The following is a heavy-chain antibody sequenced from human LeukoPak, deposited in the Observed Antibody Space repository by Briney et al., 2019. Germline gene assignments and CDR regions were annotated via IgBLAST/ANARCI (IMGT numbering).Heavy chain of an antibody. J-gene: IGHJ6*03. V-gene: IGHV1-18*01. CDR2: ISAENGNT. CDR3: AREVHGYYRKDKLSETNSYYYMDV. D-gene: IGHD3-10*01. Sequence: ASVKVSCKASGYTFINYGISWVRQAPGQGLEWMGWISAENGNTGYVENLQGRVTMTTDTSSSTVYMELRSLRPDDTAVYYCAREVHGYYRKDKLSETNSYYYMDVWGKGTSVTVSS. CDR1: GYTFINYG.